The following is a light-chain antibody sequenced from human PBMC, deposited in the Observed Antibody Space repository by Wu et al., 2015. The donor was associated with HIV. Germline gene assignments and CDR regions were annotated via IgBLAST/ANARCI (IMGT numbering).Light chain of an antibody. CDR2: CI. J-gene: IGKJ1*01. CDR1: QNINTRN. V-gene: IGKV3-20*01. CDR3: QQYGSSQWT. Sequence: ERASLSCRASQNINTRNLAWYQPDTSATPPTTPHLWCIQQGTGIPDRFSGSGSGTDFTLTISRLEPEDFAVYYCQQYGSSQWTFGQGTKVEIK.